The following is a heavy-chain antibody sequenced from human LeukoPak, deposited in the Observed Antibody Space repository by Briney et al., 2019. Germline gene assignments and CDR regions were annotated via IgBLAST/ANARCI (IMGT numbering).Heavy chain of an antibody. CDR2: IYYTGST. D-gene: IGHD2-2*01. CDR3: ATYCRGTSCYEFAYDI. J-gene: IGHJ3*02. Sequence: SSETLSLTCTVSGGSISTSNYYWGWIRQPPGKGLERIGSIYYTGSTYYNPSLMGRVTISVDTSKNQYSLELNSVTAADTAVYYCATYCRGTSCYEFAYDIWGQGTMVTVSS. CDR1: GGSISTSNYY. V-gene: IGHV4-39*01.